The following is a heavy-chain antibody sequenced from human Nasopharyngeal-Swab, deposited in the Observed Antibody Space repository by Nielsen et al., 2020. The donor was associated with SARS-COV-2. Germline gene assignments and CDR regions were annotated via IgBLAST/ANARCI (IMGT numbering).Heavy chain of an antibody. J-gene: IGHJ4*02. D-gene: IGHD3-10*01. V-gene: IGHV4-39*07. Sequence: GSLRLSCTVSGGSISSSSYYWGWIRQPPGKGLEWIGSIYYSGSTYYNPSLKSRVTISVDTSKNQFSLKLSSVTAADTAVYYCARDDGPDYYGSGSPDYWGQGTLVTVSS. CDR3: ARDDGPDYYGSGSPDY. CDR2: IYYSGST. CDR1: GGSISSSSYY.